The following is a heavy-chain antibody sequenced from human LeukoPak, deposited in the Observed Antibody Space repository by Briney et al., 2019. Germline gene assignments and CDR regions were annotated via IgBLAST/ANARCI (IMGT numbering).Heavy chain of an antibody. CDR2: ISSSSSYI. D-gene: IGHD5-24*01. J-gene: IGHJ6*03. CDR3: ARGSGYNFGYYFYYMDV. V-gene: IGHV3-21*04. CDR1: GFTVSSNY. Sequence: GGSLRLSCAASGFTVSSNYMSWVRQAPGKGLEWVSSISSSSSYIYYADSVKGRFTISRDNSKNTMYLQMNSLRAEDTAVYYCARGSGYNFGYYFYYMDVWGKGTTVTISS.